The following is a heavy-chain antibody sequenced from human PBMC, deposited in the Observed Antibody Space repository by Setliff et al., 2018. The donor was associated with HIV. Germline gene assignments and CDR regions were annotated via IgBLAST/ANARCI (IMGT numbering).Heavy chain of an antibody. CDR2: IYYSGST. Sequence: KTSETLSLTCTVSGGSISSYYWSWIRQPPGKGLEWIGYIYYSGSTNYNPSLKSRVTISVDTSKNQFSLKLSSVTAADTAVYYCARAHLWFGESFPFDPWGQGTLVTVSS. CDR3: ARAHLWFGESFPFDP. J-gene: IGHJ5*02. CDR1: GGSISSYY. V-gene: IGHV4-59*01. D-gene: IGHD3-10*01.